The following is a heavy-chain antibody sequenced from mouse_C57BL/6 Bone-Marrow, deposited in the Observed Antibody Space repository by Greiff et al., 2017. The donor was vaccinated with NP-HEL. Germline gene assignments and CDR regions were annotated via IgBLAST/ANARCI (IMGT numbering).Heavy chain of an antibody. Sequence: QVQLQQPGAELVKPGASVKLSCKASGYTFTSYWMQCVKQRPGQGLEWIGEIDPSDSYTNYNQKFKGKATLTVDTSSSTAYMQLSSLTSEDSAVYYCARSDYGSRYWYFDVWGTGTTVTVSS. CDR1: GYTFTSYW. D-gene: IGHD1-1*01. J-gene: IGHJ1*03. V-gene: IGHV1-50*01. CDR3: ARSDYGSRYWYFDV. CDR2: IDPSDSYT.